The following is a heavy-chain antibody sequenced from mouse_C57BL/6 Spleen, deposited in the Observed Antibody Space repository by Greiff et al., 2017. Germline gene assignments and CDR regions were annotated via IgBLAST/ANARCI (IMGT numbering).Heavy chain of an antibody. D-gene: IGHD2-4*01. CDR2: IYPGNSDT. Sequence: VQLQQSGTVLARPGASVKMSCKTSGYTFTSYWMHWVKPRPGQGLEWIGAIYPGNSDTSYNQKFKGKAKLTAVTSASTAYMELSSLTNEDSAVYYCTPIYYDYGNWYFDVWGTGTTVTVSS. CDR1: GYTFTSYW. V-gene: IGHV1-5*01. CDR3: TPIYYDYGNWYFDV. J-gene: IGHJ1*03.